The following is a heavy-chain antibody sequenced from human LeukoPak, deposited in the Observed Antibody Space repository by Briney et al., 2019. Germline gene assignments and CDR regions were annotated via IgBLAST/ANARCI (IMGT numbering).Heavy chain of an antibody. Sequence: PGGALRLSCAASGFTFRSYWMHLVRHTPGKGLVWVSRIKGDGSSTSYADSVKGRFTISRDNAKNTLYLQMNSLRAEDTAVYYCARDGYSFGHDFDYWGQGTLVTVSS. CDR3: ARDGYSFGHDFDY. V-gene: IGHV3-74*01. CDR1: GFTFRSYW. CDR2: IKGDGSST. J-gene: IGHJ4*02. D-gene: IGHD5-18*01.